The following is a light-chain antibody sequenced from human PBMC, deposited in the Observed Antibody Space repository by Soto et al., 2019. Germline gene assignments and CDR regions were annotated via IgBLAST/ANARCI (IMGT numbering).Light chain of an antibody. V-gene: IGKV1-5*01. J-gene: IGKJ1*01. Sequence: DVQMTQSPSTLSASVGDRVTITCRASQSINNLLAWYQQKPGKAPKFLIYDVSKLESGVPPRFNGSRSETEFTLTIRNLQPDDFATYYCQQYNSFPWTFGLGTKVDIK. CDR3: QQYNSFPWT. CDR1: QSINNL. CDR2: DVS.